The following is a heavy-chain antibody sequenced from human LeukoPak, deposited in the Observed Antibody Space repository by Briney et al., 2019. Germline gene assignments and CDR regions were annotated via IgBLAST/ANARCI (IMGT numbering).Heavy chain of an antibody. CDR3: ARGAYGGNWFDP. Sequence: GGSLRLSCAASGFTFSSYWMHWVRQAPGKGLVWVSRINSDGSSTSYADSVKGRFTISRDNAKNTLYLQMNSLRAEDTAVYYCARGAYGGNWFDPWGQGTLVTVSP. D-gene: IGHD4-23*01. V-gene: IGHV3-74*01. CDR2: INSDGSST. CDR1: GFTFSSYW. J-gene: IGHJ5*02.